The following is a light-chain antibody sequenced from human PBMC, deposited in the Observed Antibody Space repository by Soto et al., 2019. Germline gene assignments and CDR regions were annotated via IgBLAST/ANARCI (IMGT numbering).Light chain of an antibody. CDR1: QSISSY. Sequence: DIQMTQSPSSLSASVGDRVTITCRASQSISSYLNWYQKKAGKAPKLLINTASSLQSGVPSRFSGSGSGTDFTLTISSLQPEDFATYYCQQSYSTPYTFGQGTKLEIK. CDR3: QQSYSTPYT. J-gene: IGKJ2*01. CDR2: TAS. V-gene: IGKV1-39*01.